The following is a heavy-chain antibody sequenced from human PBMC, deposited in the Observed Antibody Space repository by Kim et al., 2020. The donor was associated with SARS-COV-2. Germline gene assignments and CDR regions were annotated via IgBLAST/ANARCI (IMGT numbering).Heavy chain of an antibody. CDR2: IYSGGST. CDR1: GFTVSSNY. V-gene: IGHV3-53*01. D-gene: IGHD1-26*01. CDR3: ARPRWGGSFDAFDI. J-gene: IGHJ3*02. Sequence: GGSLRLSCAASGFTVSSNYMSWVRQAPGKGLEWVSVIYSGGSTYYADSVKGRFTISRDNSKNTLYLQMNSLRAEDTAVYYCARPRWGGSFDAFDIWGQGTMVTVSS.